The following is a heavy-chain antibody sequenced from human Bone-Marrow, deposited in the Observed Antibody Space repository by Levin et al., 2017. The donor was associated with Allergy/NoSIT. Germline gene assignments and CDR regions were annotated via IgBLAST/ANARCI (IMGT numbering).Heavy chain of an antibody. CDR3: ARVIPTSKGRQWLPVGWFDP. CDR2: INHSGST. D-gene: IGHD5-24*01. V-gene: IGHV4-34*01. CDR1: GGSFSGYY. Sequence: KSGGSLRLSCAVYGGSFSGYYWSWIRQPPGKGLEWIGEINHSGSTNYNTYLKSRVTISVDTSKNQFSLKLSSVTAADTAVYYCARVIPTSKGRQWLPVGWFDPWGQGTLVTVSS. J-gene: IGHJ5*02.